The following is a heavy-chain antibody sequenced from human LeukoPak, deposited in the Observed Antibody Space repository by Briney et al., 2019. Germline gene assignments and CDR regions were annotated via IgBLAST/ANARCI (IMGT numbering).Heavy chain of an antibody. D-gene: IGHD3-9*01. Sequence: GGSLRLSCAASGFTFDSSAVSWVRQAPGMGLEWVSTITDTGDSTHYADSVKGRFTISRDNSKNTLYLQMNSLRTEDTAVYYCAKDYDTLIGSLDYWGQGTLVTVSS. CDR2: ITDTGDST. J-gene: IGHJ4*02. CDR3: AKDYDTLIGSLDY. V-gene: IGHV3-23*01. CDR1: GFTFDSSA.